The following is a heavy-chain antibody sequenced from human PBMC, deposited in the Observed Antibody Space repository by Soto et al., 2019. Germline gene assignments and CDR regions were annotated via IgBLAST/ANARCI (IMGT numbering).Heavy chain of an antibody. D-gene: IGHD3-16*01. J-gene: IGHJ6*02. CDR2: IVPVLGTS. CDR3: ARDSPGGGYYYGMDV. CDR1: GGSFSSYA. V-gene: IGHV1-69*01. Sequence: QGQLEQSGAEVRKPGSSVKLSCTASGGSFSSYAIRWVRQAPGQGLEWMGGIVPVLGTSHSAQKFQGRVTFSTDDSTTTAYMELSSLRSEDTAVYYCARDSPGGGYYYGMDVWGQGTTVTVSS.